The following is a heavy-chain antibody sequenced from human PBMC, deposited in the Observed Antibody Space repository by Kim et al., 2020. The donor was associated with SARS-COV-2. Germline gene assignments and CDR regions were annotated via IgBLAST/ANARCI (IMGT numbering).Heavy chain of an antibody. Sequence: SETLSLTCAVYGGSFSGYYWSWIRQPPGKGLEWIGEINHSGSTNYNPSLKSRVTISVDTSKNQFSLKLSSVTAADTAVYYCARAKRVLRFLEWSGGWFDPWGQGTLVTVSS. CDR3: ARAKRVLRFLEWSGGWFDP. CDR2: INHSGST. D-gene: IGHD3-3*01. V-gene: IGHV4-34*01. J-gene: IGHJ5*02. CDR1: GGSFSGYY.